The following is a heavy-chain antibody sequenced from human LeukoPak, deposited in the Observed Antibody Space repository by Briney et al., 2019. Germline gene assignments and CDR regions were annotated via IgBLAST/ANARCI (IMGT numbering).Heavy chain of an antibody. J-gene: IGHJ4*02. Sequence: GGSLRLSCAASGFTFSDYYMSWIRQAPGKGLEWVSYISSNGSTIYYADSVKGRFTISRDNAKNSLYLQMNSLRAEDTAVYYCASMGEILWFGEPDWGQGTLVTVSS. CDR1: GFTFSDYY. V-gene: IGHV3-11*01. CDR3: ASMGEILWFGEPD. CDR2: ISSNGSTI. D-gene: IGHD3-10*01.